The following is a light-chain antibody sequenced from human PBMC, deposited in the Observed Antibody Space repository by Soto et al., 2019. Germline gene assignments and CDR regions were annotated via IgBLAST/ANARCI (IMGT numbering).Light chain of an antibody. Sequence: DIQMTQSPSSLSASVGDRVTITCRASQSISSYLNWYQQKPGKAPKLLIYAPSSLQSGVPSRFSGSGSGTDYTLTISSLQPEDFATYYCQQSYRTPPLTFGGGTKVEIK. CDR3: QQSYRTPPLT. V-gene: IGKV1-39*01. J-gene: IGKJ4*01. CDR1: QSISSY. CDR2: APS.